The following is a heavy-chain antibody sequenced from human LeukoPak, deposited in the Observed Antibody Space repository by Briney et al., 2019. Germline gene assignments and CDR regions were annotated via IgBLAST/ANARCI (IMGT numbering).Heavy chain of an antibody. J-gene: IGHJ4*02. D-gene: IGHD1-26*01. V-gene: IGHV1-2*02. CDR1: GYTFTEYN. CDR2: INSNSGGT. Sequence: ASLKVSCKASGYTFTEYNIHWVRQAPGLGLEWMGWINSNSGGTNYAQKFQGRVTMTRDTSINTAYMEVSRLSSDDTAVYYCARPTLRVSGPFHFWGQGTLVTVSS. CDR3: ARPTLRVSGPFHF.